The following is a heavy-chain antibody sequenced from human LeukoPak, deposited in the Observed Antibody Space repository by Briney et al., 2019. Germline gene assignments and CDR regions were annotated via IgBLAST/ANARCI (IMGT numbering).Heavy chain of an antibody. D-gene: IGHD6-6*01. CDR3: TRGGAARPDY. Sequence: PGGSLRLSCAASGFTFSSYGMDWVRQAPGKGLEWVSYISSNSRTIDYANSVKGRFTISRDNAKNSLFLQMSSLGAEDTAMYYCTRGGAARPDYWGQGTLVTVSS. J-gene: IGHJ4*02. V-gene: IGHV3-48*01. CDR2: ISSNSRTI. CDR1: GFTFSSYG.